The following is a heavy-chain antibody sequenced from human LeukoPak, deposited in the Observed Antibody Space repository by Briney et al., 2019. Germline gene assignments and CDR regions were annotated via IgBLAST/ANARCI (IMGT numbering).Heavy chain of an antibody. J-gene: IGHJ4*02. CDR3: ATLGSYFDY. V-gene: IGHV3-74*01. CDR2: ISSDGSST. D-gene: IGHD3-10*01. CDR1: GFTFSSYW. Sequence: GRSLRLSCAASGFTFSSYWMHWVRQAPGKGLVWVSRISSDGSSTNYADSVMGRFTVSRDNAENTLFLQMNSLGAEDTAVYYCATLGSYFDYWGQGTLVTVSP.